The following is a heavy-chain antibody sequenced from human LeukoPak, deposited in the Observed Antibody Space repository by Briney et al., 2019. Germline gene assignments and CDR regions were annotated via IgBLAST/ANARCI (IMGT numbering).Heavy chain of an antibody. CDR1: GGSISSYY. Sequence: SETLSLTCTVSGGSISSYYWSWIRQPAGQGLEWIGRIYPSGDTKYNPSLKSRVTMSVDTSKDHFSLKLSSVTAADTAVYYCARGPLDGSGYYYPYWGQGTLVTVSS. D-gene: IGHD3-22*01. CDR3: ARGPLDGSGYYYPY. CDR2: IYPSGDT. J-gene: IGHJ4*02. V-gene: IGHV4-4*07.